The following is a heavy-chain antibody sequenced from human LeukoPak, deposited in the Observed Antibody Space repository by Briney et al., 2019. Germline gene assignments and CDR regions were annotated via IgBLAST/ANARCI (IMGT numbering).Heavy chain of an antibody. D-gene: IGHD2-2*03. CDR1: GVTVSSYS. CDR3: ARDFGYSDY. CDR2: ISSSISTI. V-gene: IGHV3-48*02. J-gene: IGHJ4*02. Sequence: GGSLRLSCAASGVTVSSYSMNWVRQPPGKGLGWDSYISSSISTIYYADSVMGRFTISSDNDKNSLYLQMNSLRDEDTAVYYCARDFGYSDYWGQGTLVTVSS.